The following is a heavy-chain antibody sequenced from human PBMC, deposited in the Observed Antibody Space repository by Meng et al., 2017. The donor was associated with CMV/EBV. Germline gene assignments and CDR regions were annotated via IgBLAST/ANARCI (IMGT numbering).Heavy chain of an antibody. CDR2: ISGSGGST. J-gene: IGHJ4*02. CDR3: ANTPRSDY. D-gene: IGHD2-15*01. Sequence: LSLTCAASGFTFSSYAMSWVRHAPGKGLEWVSAISGSGGSTYYADSVKGRFTISRDNSKNTLYLQMNSLRAEDTGVYYCANTPRSDYWGQGTLVTVSS. V-gene: IGHV3-23*01. CDR1: GFTFSSYA.